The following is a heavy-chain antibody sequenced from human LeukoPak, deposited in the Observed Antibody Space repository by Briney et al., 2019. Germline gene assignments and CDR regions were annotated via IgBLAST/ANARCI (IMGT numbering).Heavy chain of an antibody. CDR2: VYYSGTT. Sequence: SETLSLTCTVSGGSISSSYYYWGWIRQPPGKGLEWIGSVYYSGTTYYNPSLNSRVTISVDTSKNQFFLKLSSVTASDTAIYYCARVKAASRPFDYWGQGTLVTVSS. V-gene: IGHV4-39*01. D-gene: IGHD6-13*01. CDR1: GGSISSSYYY. J-gene: IGHJ4*02. CDR3: ARVKAASRPFDY.